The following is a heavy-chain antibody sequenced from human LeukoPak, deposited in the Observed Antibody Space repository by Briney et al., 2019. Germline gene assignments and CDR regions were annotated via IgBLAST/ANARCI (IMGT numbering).Heavy chain of an antibody. CDR3: AKAYGQYQLRPY. Sequence: PGGSLRLSCEAYGFTFSSYAMSWVRQAPGKGLEWVSAISVSGGSTYYADSVKGRFTISRDNSKNTLYLQMNSLRAEDTAVYYCAKAYGQYQLRPYWGQGTLVTVCS. V-gene: IGHV3-23*01. CDR2: ISVSGGST. J-gene: IGHJ4*02. D-gene: IGHD2-2*01. CDR1: GFTFSSYA.